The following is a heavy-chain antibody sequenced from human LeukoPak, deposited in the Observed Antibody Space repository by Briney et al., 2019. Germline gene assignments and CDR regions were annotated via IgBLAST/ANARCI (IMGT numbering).Heavy chain of an antibody. J-gene: IGHJ6*02. CDR2: INPNSGGT. CDR1: GYTFTGYY. Sequence: ASVKVSCKASGYTFTGYYMHWVRQAPGQGPEWMGRINPNSGGTNYAQKFQGRVTMTRDTSISTAYMELSRLRSDDTAVYYCARDSSSWYSPRSLYGMDVWGQGTTVTVSS. D-gene: IGHD6-13*01. V-gene: IGHV1-2*06. CDR3: ARDSSSWYSPRSLYGMDV.